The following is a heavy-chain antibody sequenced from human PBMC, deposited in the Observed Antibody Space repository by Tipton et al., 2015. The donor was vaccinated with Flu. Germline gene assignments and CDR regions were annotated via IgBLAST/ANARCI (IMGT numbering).Heavy chain of an antibody. CDR3: ARHPPPYCYDSREDAFDI. J-gene: IGHJ3*02. Sequence: QLVQSGAEVKKPGESLKISCKGSGYSFTSYWIGWVRKMPGKGLEWMRIIYPGDSDTRYSPSFQGQVTISADKSISTAYLQWSSLKASDTAIYYCARHPPPYCYDSREDAFDIWGQGTMVTVSS. CDR2: IYPGDSDT. V-gene: IGHV5-51*01. D-gene: IGHD3-22*01. CDR1: GYSFTSYW.